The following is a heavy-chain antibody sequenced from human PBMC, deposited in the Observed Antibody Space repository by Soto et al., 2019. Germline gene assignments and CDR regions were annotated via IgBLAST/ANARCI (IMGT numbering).Heavy chain of an antibody. CDR2: ISNDGSNV. CDR3: AKAILAATIGPNAMDV. D-gene: IGHD6-13*01. Sequence: QVQLVESGGGVVQPGASLRVSCAASGFDFNSYAMHWVRQAPGKGLEWVGVISNDGSNVYYADFVKGRFTISRDRAKNTLLYQGDRLRGDDTGTYYCAKAILAATIGPNAMDVWGKGTTVTVSS. J-gene: IGHJ6*03. V-gene: IGHV3-30*18. CDR1: GFDFNSYA.